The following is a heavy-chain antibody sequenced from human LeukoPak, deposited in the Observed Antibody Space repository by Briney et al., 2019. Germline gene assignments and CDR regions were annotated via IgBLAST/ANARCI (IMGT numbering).Heavy chain of an antibody. V-gene: IGHV3-7*01. J-gene: IGHJ5*02. CDR1: GFTFSSYL. CDR3: ATAAAGTRGWFDP. CDR2: IKQDGSEK. Sequence: GGSLRLSCAASGFTFSSYLMSWVRQAPGKGLEWVANIKQDGSEKYYVDSVKGRFTISRDNAKNSLYLQMNSLRAEDTAVYYCATAAAGTRGWFDPWGQGTLVTVSS. D-gene: IGHD6-13*01.